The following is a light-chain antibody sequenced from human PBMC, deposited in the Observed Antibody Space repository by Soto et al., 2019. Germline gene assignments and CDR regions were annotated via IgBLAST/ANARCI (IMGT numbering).Light chain of an antibody. CDR3: TSYTTSSPYLV. Sequence: ALTQPASVSGSPGQSITISCTGTSSDVGGYNYVSWYQHHPGKAPKLMIYDVTNRPSGVSNRFSGSKSGNTASLTISGLQAEDEADYYCTSYTTSSPYLVFGGGTKVTVL. J-gene: IGLJ3*02. V-gene: IGLV2-14*03. CDR1: SSDVGGYNY. CDR2: DVT.